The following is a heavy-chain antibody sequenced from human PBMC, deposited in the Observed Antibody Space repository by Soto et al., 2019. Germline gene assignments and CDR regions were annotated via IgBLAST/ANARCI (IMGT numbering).Heavy chain of an antibody. Sequence: QVQLVESGGGVVQPGRSLRLSCAASGFTFSSYGMHWVRQAPGKGLAWVAVISYDGSNKYYAESVKGRFTISRDNSKNTLYLQMNSLRSEDTAVYSCAKELITMIRGGGYGMDVWGQGTTVTVSS. CDR1: GFTFSSYG. CDR2: ISYDGSNK. D-gene: IGHD3-10*01. CDR3: AKELITMIRGGGYGMDV. V-gene: IGHV3-30*18. J-gene: IGHJ6*02.